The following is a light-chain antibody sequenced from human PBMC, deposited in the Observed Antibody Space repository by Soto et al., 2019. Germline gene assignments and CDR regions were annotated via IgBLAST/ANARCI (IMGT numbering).Light chain of an antibody. J-gene: IGKJ5*01. V-gene: IGKV1-39*01. Sequence: EIQMTQSPSSLSSSVGDRVTITCRASQSVATYLTWYQQRAGRAPELLVFAASTLQSGVPARFNGSGSGTDFTLTISSLQPEDFASYYCQQSYSSPITFGQGTRLE. CDR1: QSVATY. CDR3: QQSYSSPIT. CDR2: AAS.